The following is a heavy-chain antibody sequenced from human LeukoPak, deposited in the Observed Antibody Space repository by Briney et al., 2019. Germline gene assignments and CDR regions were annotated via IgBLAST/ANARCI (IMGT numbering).Heavy chain of an antibody. J-gene: IGHJ1*01. CDR3: ARKAVD. Sequence: ASVKVSRKASGYSFTDYNIHWIRQAPGQGLEWMGWMNPNTGDTHFAQKFQGRVAMTSDTSISTAYMEMTRLQYDDTAVYYCARKAVDWGQGTLVTVSS. CDR2: MNPNTGDT. V-gene: IGHV1-2*02. CDR1: GYSFTDYN. D-gene: IGHD6-19*01.